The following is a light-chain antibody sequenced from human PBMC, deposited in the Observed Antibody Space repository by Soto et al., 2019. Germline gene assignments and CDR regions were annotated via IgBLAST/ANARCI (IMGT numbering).Light chain of an antibody. V-gene: IGKV3-15*01. CDR1: QSIASN. CDR3: QQYNNWPPT. CDR2: GAS. Sequence: EFVLTQSPVTLSLSPGQRATLSCRASQSIASNLAWYQQKPGQAPRLLIFGASTRATGIPASFSGSGSGTEFTLTISSLQSEDFAFYFCQQYNNWPPTFGQGTRLEIK. J-gene: IGKJ5*01.